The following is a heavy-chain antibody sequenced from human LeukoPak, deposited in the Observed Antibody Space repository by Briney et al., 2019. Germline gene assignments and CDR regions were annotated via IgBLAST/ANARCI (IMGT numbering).Heavy chain of an antibody. CDR3: KGGFDY. V-gene: IGHV3-15*01. Sequence: PGGSLRLSCAASGFTFSNVWTSWVRQAPGRGLEWVGRIKSKTDGGTTDYAAPVKGRFTTSRDDSENTVYLQMNSLKTEDTAVYYCKGGFDYWGQGTLVTVSS. CDR1: GFTFSNVW. J-gene: IGHJ4*02. CDR2: IKSKTDGGTT. D-gene: IGHD3-16*01.